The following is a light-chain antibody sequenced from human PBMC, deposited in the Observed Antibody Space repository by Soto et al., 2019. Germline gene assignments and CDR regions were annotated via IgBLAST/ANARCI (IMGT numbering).Light chain of an antibody. Sequence: EIVLTQSPGTLSLSPGDRATLSCRASQSVSSTYLAWYQQKPGQAPRLLIYDASTRAAGIPDRFSGSGSGTGFTLTISRLEAEDFAVYYCHQYASSPWTFGQGAKVEI. CDR2: DAS. V-gene: IGKV3-20*01. J-gene: IGKJ1*01. CDR1: QSVSSTY. CDR3: HQYASSPWT.